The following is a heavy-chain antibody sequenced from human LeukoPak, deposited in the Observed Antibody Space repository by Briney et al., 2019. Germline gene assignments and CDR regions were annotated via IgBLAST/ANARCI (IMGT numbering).Heavy chain of an antibody. CDR2: INPNSGGT. CDR3: ARAGYCGDGGCRGGSAFDV. D-gene: IGHD2-15*01. V-gene: IGHV1-2*02. CDR1: GYTFTGYY. J-gene: IGHJ3*01. Sequence: ASVKVSCKASGYTFTGYYVHWVRQAPGQGLEWMGWINPNSGGTNFAQKFQYRVTMTRDTSISTAYMELSRLRSDDSAVYYCARAGYCGDGGCRGGSAFDVWGQGTMVTVSS.